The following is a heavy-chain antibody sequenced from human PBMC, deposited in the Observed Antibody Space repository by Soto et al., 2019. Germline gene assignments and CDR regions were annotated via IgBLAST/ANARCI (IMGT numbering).Heavy chain of an antibody. CDR3: TTARGTYGAEYFQH. CDR2: IKSKTDGGTT. D-gene: IGHD4-17*01. J-gene: IGHJ1*01. CDR1: GFTFTNAW. Sequence: GGSLRLSCAASGFTFTNAWMSWVRQAPGKGLEWVGRIKSKTDGGTTDYAAPAKGRFTISRDDSKSTLYLQMNSLKTEDTAVYYCTTARGTYGAEYFQHWGQGTLVTVSS. V-gene: IGHV3-15*01.